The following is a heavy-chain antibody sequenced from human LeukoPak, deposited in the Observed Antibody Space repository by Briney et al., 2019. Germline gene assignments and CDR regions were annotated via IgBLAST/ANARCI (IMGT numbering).Heavy chain of an antibody. J-gene: IGHJ5*02. Sequence: ASVKVSRKASGYTFSTYGISWVRQAPGQGLEWMGWISGYNGHTKYAQRLQGRVTMTTDTSTSTAYMELRSLRSDDTAAYYCARRYCSSTSCYTNWFDPWGQGTLVTVSS. CDR1: GYTFSTYG. CDR3: ARRYCSSTSCYTNWFDP. V-gene: IGHV1-18*01. D-gene: IGHD2-2*02. CDR2: ISGYNGHT.